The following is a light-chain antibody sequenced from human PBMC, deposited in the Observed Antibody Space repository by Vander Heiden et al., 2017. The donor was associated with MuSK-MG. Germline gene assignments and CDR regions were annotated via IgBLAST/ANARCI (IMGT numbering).Light chain of an antibody. CDR2: EGR. V-gene: IGLV2-23*01. CDR3: CSDAGSSTFV. CDR1: SSAVVRYNL. J-gene: IGLJ1*01. Sequence: QSALPQPASVSGSPGQSIPISCTGTSSAVVRYNLFSWYQQHPGKAPKLMIYEGRKRPSGVYNRFYGSKSGNTASLTSSGLQAEDEADYYCCSDAGSSTFVFGNGTKVTVL.